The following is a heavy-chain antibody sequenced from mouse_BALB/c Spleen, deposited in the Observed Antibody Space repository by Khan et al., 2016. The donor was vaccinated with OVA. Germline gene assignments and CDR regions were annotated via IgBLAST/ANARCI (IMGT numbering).Heavy chain of an antibody. J-gene: IGHJ1*01. CDR1: GFTIKDTY. D-gene: IGHD3-1*01. CDR2: IAPANGNT. CDR3: ARASNDPRGFGV. Sequence: VQLQQSGAELVKPGASVKLSCTASGFTIKDTYLHWVKQRPEQGLEWIGRIAPANGNTQYDPKFQGKATLTSDTSSNTAYLQLHSLTSEDTAVYYCARASNDPRGFGVWGAGTTVTVSS. V-gene: IGHV14-3*02.